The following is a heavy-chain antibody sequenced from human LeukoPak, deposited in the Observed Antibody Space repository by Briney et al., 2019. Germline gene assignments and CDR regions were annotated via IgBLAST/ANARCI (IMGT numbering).Heavy chain of an antibody. J-gene: IGHJ6*03. CDR3: AKTSLSDASGHYYYMDV. CDR1: GYTFTSYY. Sequence: ASVTVSCKASGYTFTSYYMHWVRQAPGQGLEWMGIINPSGGSTSYAQKFQGRVTMTRDMSTSTVYMELSSLRTEDTALYYCAKTSLSDASGHYYYMDVWGKGTTVTVSS. V-gene: IGHV1-46*01. CDR2: INPSGGST. D-gene: IGHD3-3*01.